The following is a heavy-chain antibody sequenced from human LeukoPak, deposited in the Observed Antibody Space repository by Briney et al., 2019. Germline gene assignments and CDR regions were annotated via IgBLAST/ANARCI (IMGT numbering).Heavy chain of an antibody. V-gene: IGHV5-51*01. CDR3: ATHGTGSSSDFDY. CDR1: GYSLTSYW. CDR2: IFPGDSDI. J-gene: IGHJ4*02. Sequence: GDSRNISCRGSGYSLTSYWIGWVGQMPGKGLEGMGLIFPGDSDITYSTSFQGQVIISADNSISTAYLQWSSLKASDNAMYYCATHGTGSSSDFDYWGQGTMVTVSS. D-gene: IGHD3-22*01.